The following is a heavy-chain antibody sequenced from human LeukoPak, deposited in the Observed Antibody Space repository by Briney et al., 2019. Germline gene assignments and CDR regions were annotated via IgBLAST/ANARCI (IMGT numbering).Heavy chain of an antibody. CDR3: ASFDDFWSGSVSRGWFDP. CDR1: GDSISSSDYF. CDR2: IYSSGYT. V-gene: IGHV4-30-4*01. J-gene: IGHJ5*02. Sequence: SETLSLTCTVSGDSISSSDYFWSWIRQPPGKGLGWIGFIYSSGYTYYNPSLKSRLTISVDTSKNQFSLKLSSVTAADTAVYYCASFDDFWSGSVSRGWFDPWGQGTLVTVSS. D-gene: IGHD3-3*01.